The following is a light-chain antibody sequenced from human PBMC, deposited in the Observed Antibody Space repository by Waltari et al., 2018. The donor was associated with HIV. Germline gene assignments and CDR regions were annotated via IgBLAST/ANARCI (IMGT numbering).Light chain of an antibody. V-gene: IGKV4-1*01. Sequence: DIVMTQSQDSLAVSLGERATINCKSSQSVLFSSQNKNYLAWYQQKPGQPPKLLISWASARESGVPDRFSGGGSGTDFTLTISSLQAEDVAVYFCQQYFISPPTFGRGTKLEI. CDR1: QSVLFSSQNKNY. J-gene: IGKJ2*01. CDR2: WAS. CDR3: QQYFISPPT.